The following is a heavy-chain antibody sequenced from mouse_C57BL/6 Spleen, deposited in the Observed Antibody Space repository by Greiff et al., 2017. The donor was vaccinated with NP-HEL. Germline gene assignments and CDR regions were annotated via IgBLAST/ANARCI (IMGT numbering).Heavy chain of an antibody. D-gene: IGHD1-1*01. CDR2: ILPGSGST. J-gene: IGHJ4*01. CDR3: ARLNYYVSSYGAMDY. CDR1: GYTFTGYW. Sequence: VKLMESGAELMKPGASVKLSCKATGYTFTGYWIEWVKQRPGHGLEWIGEILPGSGSTNYNEKFKGKATFTEDTSSNTAYMQLSSLTTEDSSIYYCARLNYYVSSYGAMDYWGQGTSVTVSS. V-gene: IGHV1-9*01.